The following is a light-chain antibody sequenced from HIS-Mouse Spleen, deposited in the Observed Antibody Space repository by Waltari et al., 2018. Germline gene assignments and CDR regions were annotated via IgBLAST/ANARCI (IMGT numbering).Light chain of an antibody. CDR2: GAS. CDR1: QRVSSN. V-gene: IGKV3-15*01. J-gene: IGKJ2*01. Sequence: EIVMTQSPATLSVSPGERATLSSRASQRVSSNLAWYQQKPGQAPRLLIYGASTRATGMPARFSGSGSGTEFTLTISSMQSEDFAVYYCQQYNNWPPRRTFGQGTKREIK. CDR3: QQYNNWPPRRT.